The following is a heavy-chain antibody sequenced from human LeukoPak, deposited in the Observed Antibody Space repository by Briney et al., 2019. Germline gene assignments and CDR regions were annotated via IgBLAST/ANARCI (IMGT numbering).Heavy chain of an antibody. J-gene: IGHJ4*02. CDR2: IYTSGST. CDR3: ARDEGATYNPFFDY. Sequence: PSQTLSLTCTVSGGSISSGSYYWSWIRQPAGKGLEWTGRIYTSGSTNYNPSLKSRVTISVDTSKNQFSLKLSSVTAADTAVYYCARDEGATYNPFFDYWGQGTLVTVSS. V-gene: IGHV4-61*02. D-gene: IGHD1-26*01. CDR1: GGSISSGSYY.